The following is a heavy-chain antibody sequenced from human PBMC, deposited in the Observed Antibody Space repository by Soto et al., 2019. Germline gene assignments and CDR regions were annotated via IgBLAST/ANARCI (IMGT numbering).Heavy chain of an antibody. D-gene: IGHD2-15*01. Sequence: EVQLLESGGGLVQPGGSLRLSCAASGFTFSSYAMSWVRQAPGKGLEWVSAISGSGGSTYYADSVKGRFTISRDNSKNTLYLQMNSLRAEDTAVYYCANTWGYCSGGSCYFEAAFDIWGQGTMVTVSS. CDR2: ISGSGGST. J-gene: IGHJ3*02. V-gene: IGHV3-23*01. CDR1: GFTFSSYA. CDR3: ANTWGYCSGGSCYFEAAFDI.